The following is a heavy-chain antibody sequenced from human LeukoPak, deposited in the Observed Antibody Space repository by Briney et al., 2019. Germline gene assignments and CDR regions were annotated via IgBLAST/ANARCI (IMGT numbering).Heavy chain of an antibody. CDR1: GGSISSSSYY. V-gene: IGHV4-39*01. CDR2: IYYSRST. CDR3: ARLRWELPSLDI. D-gene: IGHD1-26*01. J-gene: IGHJ3*02. Sequence: PSETLSLTCTVSGGSISSSSYYWGWIRQPPGKGLEWIGSIYYSRSTYYNPSLKSRVTISVDTPKNQFSLKLSSVTAADTAVYYCARLRWELPSLDIWGQGTMVTVSS.